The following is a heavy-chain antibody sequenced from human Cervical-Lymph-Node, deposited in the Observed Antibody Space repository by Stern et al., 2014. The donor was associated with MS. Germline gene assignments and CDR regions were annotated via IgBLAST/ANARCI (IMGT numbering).Heavy chain of an antibody. D-gene: IGHD5-18*01. V-gene: IGHV3-30*18. CDR1: GFTFRSYG. CDR3: AKDFNSGYAMVTSAFDL. CDR2: ISFEASTQ. Sequence: QVQLVESGGGVVQPGRSLRLSCAASGFTFRSYGMHWVRQAPGKGLEWVAVISFEASTQYYADSVKGRFTISRDNTHNTLYLQLNSLRAEDTAVYYCAKDFNSGYAMVTSAFDLWGQGTMVTVSS. J-gene: IGHJ3*01.